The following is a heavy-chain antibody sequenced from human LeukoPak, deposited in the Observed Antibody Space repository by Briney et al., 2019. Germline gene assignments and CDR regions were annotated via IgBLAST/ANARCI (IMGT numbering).Heavy chain of an antibody. D-gene: IGHD6-13*01. CDR3: ARLSAAAARWGFDY. V-gene: IGHV4-34*01. Sequence: SETLSLTCAVYGGSFSGYYWSWIRQPPGKGLEWIGEINHSGSTNYNPSLKSRVTISVDTSKNQFSLKLSSVTAADTAVYYCARLSAAAARWGFDYWGQGTLVTVSS. CDR2: INHSGST. CDR1: GGSFSGYY. J-gene: IGHJ4*02.